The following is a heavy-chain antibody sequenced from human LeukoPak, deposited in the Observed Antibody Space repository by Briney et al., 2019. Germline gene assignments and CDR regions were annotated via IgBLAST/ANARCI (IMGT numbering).Heavy chain of an antibody. CDR3: AIDAWELPLDAFDI. D-gene: IGHD1-26*01. J-gene: IGHJ3*02. Sequence: GGSLRLSCAAPGFTFSSYWMHWVRQAPGKGLVWVSRINTDGSSTTYADSVKGRFTISRDNAKNSLYLQMNSLRDEDTAVYYCAIDAWELPLDAFDIWGQGTMVTVSS. CDR2: INTDGSST. V-gene: IGHV3-74*01. CDR1: GFTFSSYW.